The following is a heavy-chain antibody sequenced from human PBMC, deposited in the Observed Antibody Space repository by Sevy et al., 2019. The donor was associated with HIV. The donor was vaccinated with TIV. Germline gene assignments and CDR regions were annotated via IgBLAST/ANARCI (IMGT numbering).Heavy chain of an antibody. V-gene: IGHV3-23*01. J-gene: IGHJ4*02. CDR3: AREFRLGQIVTIEY. Sequence: GGSLRLSCTASGFTFSNYVMAWVRQAAGTGLQWISSVTRSNTYYIDSVRGRFTISRDNSKNTLYLQMNSLSADDTAIYYCAREFRLGQIVTIEYWGRGSLVTVSS. CDR1: GFTFSNYV. CDR2: VTRSNT. D-gene: IGHD3-16*02.